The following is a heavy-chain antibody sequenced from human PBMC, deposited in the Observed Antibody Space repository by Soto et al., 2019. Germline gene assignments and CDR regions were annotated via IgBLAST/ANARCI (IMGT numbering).Heavy chain of an antibody. V-gene: IGHV1-46*01. CDR2: INPSGGST. J-gene: IGHJ4*02. CDR3: ARGGWDSSGYYYSPFDY. CDR1: GYTFTSYY. D-gene: IGHD3-22*01. Sequence: ASVKVSCKASGYTFTSYYMHWVRQAPGQGLEWMGIINPSGGSTSYAQKFQGRVTMTRDTSTSTVYMELSSLRSEDTAVYYCARGGWDSSGYYYSPFDYWGQGTLVTVSS.